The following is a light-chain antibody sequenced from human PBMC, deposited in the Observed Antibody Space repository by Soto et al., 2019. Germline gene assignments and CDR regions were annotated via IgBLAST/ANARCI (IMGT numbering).Light chain of an antibody. J-gene: IGKJ2*01. CDR3: QQYNSYSYT. CDR2: KAS. Sequence: DIQMTQSPSTLSASVGDRVTIACRASQSISSYLAWYQKKPGKAPNLLIYKASNLASGVPSRFTGGGSGTDFTLTINSLQPDDAATYFCQQYNSYSYTFGQGTKLEIK. CDR1: QSISSY. V-gene: IGKV1-5*03.